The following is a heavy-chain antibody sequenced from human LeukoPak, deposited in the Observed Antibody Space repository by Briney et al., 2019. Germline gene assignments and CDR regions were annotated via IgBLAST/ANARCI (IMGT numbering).Heavy chain of an antibody. CDR2: VGPSGART. V-gene: IGHV3-23*01. D-gene: IGHD5-18*01. J-gene: IGHJ4*02. CDR1: GFTFSHHG. CDR3: AKEPNTASGDYFDY. Sequence: GGSLRLSCAASGFTFSHHGMNWVRQAPGKGLEWVSGVGPSGARTYYADSVKGRFTVSRDNSKNTLYLQMNSLRAEDAAVYYCAKEPNTASGDYFDYWGQGTLVTVSS.